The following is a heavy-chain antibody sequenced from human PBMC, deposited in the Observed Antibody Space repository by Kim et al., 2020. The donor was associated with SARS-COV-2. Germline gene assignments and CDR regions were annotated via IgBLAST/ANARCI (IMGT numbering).Heavy chain of an antibody. CDR3: ARDKGGYSGYDWYYYYYYGMDV. V-gene: IGHV3-21*01. Sequence: GGSLRLSCAASGFTFSSYSMNWVRQAPGKGLEWVSSISSSSSYIYYADSVKGRFTISRDNAKNSLYLQMNSLRAEDTAVYYCARDKGGYSGYDWYYYYYYGMDVWGQGTTVTVSS. J-gene: IGHJ6*02. CDR2: ISSSSSYI. D-gene: IGHD5-12*01. CDR1: GFTFSSYS.